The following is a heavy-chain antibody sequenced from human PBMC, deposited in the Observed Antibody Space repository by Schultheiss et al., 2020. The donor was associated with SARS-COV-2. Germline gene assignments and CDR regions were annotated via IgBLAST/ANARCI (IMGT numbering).Heavy chain of an antibody. V-gene: IGHV3-23*01. Sequence: GGSLRLSCAASGFTFSSYAMSWVRQAPGKGLEWVSAISGSGGSTYYADSVKGRFTISRDNAKNSLYLQMNSLRAEDTALYYCAKDLAVAGTLVGYWGQGTLVTVSS. CDR3: AKDLAVAGTLVGY. J-gene: IGHJ4*02. CDR1: GFTFSSYA. D-gene: IGHD6-19*01. CDR2: ISGSGGST.